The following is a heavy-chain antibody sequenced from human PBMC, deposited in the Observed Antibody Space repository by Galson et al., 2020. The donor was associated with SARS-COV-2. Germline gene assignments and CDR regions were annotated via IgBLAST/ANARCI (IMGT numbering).Heavy chain of an antibody. CDR3: ARDTTRWELLHYCYYYMDV. D-gene: IGHD1-26*01. CDR2: IIPILGIA. V-gene: IGHV1-69*10. J-gene: IGHJ6*03. Sequence: SVKVSCKASGGTFSSYAISWVRRAPGQGLEWMGGIIPILGIANYAQKFQGRVTITADKSTSTAYMELSSLRSEDTAVYYCARDTTRWELLHYCYYYMDVWGKGTTVTVSS. CDR1: GGTFSSYA.